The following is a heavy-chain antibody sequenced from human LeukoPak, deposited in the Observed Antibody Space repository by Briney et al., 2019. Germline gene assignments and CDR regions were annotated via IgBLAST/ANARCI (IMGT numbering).Heavy chain of an antibody. CDR2: INSDGSST. V-gene: IGHV3-74*01. CDR1: GFTFSSYW. D-gene: IGHD1-1*01. CDR3: ARVFTGARVFTLADAFDI. J-gene: IGHJ3*02. Sequence: GGSLRLSCAASGFTFSSYWMHWVRQAPGKGLVWVSRINSDGSSTSYADSVKGRFTISRDNAKNTLYLQMNSLRAEDTAVYYCARVFTGARVFTLADAFDIWGQGTMVTVSS.